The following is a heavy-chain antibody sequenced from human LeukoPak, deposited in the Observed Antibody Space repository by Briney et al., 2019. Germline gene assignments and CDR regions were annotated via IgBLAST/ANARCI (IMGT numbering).Heavy chain of an antibody. V-gene: IGHV4-59*01. D-gene: IGHD3-22*01. Sequence: SETLSLTCTVSGGSISSYYWSWIRQPPGKGLEWIGYIYYSGSTNYNPSLKSRVTISVDTSKNQFSLKLSSVTAADTAVYYCARDFESSGCFDYWGQGTLVTVSS. CDR3: ARDFESSGCFDY. CDR2: IYYSGST. CDR1: GGSISSYY. J-gene: IGHJ4*02.